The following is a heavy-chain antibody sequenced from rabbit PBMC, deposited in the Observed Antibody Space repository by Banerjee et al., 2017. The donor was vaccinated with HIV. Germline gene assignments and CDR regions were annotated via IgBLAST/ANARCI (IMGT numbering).Heavy chain of an antibody. Sequence: QEQLEESGGDLVKPEGSLTLTCTASGFSFSSSYWICWVRQAPGKGLEWIACIDTGSSGSTYYASWAKGRFTISKTSSTTVTLQMTSLTAADTATYFCARGQYRSNSGYSLWGQGTLVTVS. CDR2: IDTGSSGST. J-gene: IGHJ3*01. CDR1: GFSFSSSYW. V-gene: IGHV1S45*01. CDR3: ARGQYRSNSGYSL. D-gene: IGHD1-1*01.